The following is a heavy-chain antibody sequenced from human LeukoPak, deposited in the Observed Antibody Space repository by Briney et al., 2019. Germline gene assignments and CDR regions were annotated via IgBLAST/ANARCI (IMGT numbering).Heavy chain of an antibody. CDR2: IYYSGNT. D-gene: IGHD3-22*01. V-gene: IGHV4-59*01. J-gene: IGHJ2*01. Sequence: PAETLSLTCTVSGGSINSYYWSWIRQPPGKGLEWIGYIYYSGNTNYYPALKSRVSISIDTTKTQLSLQLSSGTAADTAVYYCARDRDSSGLRDFDLWGRGTLVTVSA. CDR3: ARDRDSSGLRDFDL. CDR1: GGSINSYY.